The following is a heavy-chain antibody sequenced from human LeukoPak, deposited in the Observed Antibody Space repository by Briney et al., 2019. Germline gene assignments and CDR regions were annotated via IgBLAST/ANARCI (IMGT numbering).Heavy chain of an antibody. CDR1: GGSISSYY. Sequence: PSETLSLTCTVSGGSISSYYWSSIRQPPGKGLELSRYIYYSGSTNYNPSLKSRVTISVDKSKNQFSLKLSSVTDADTAVYYCASLDFWSGYFDYWGQGTLVTVSS. V-gene: IGHV4-59*01. J-gene: IGHJ4*02. D-gene: IGHD3-3*01. CDR3: ASLDFWSGYFDY. CDR2: IYYSGST.